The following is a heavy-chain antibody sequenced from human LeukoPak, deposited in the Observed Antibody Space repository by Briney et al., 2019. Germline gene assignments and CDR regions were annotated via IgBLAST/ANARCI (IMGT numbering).Heavy chain of an antibody. CDR1: GGSINGYH. CDR2: IHSRGST. V-gene: IGHV4-59*01. CDR3: ARDLTTVTKGMDV. Sequence: SETLSLTCTVSGGSINGYHWSWIRQPPGKGLEWIGNIHSRGSTNYNPSLRSRVTLSVDTSKNQFSVSLNSVTAADTAVYFCARDLTTVTKGMDVWGQGTTVAVYS. J-gene: IGHJ6*02. D-gene: IGHD4-17*01.